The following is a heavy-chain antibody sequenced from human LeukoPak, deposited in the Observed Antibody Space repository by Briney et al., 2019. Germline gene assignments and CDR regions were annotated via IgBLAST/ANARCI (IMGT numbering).Heavy chain of an antibody. Sequence: PSETLSLTCTVSGGSISSSSYYWGWIRQPPGKGLEWIGSIYYSGSTHYNPSLKSRVTISVDTSKNQFSLKLSSVTAADTAVYYCARSLVARGSWFDPWGQGTLVTVSS. CDR3: ARSLVARGSWFDP. J-gene: IGHJ5*02. V-gene: IGHV4-39*01. CDR2: IYYSGST. CDR1: GGSISSSSYY. D-gene: IGHD3-10*01.